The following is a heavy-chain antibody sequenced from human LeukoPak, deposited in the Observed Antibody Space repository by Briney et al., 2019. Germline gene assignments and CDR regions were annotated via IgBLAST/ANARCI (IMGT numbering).Heavy chain of an antibody. CDR1: GFTFSSYA. CDR3: AARDYYDSSGYLDY. Sequence: GGSLRLSCAASGFTFSSYAMSWVRQAPGKGLEWAPAISGSGGSTYYADSVKGRFTISRDNSKNTLYLQMNSLRAEDTAVYYCAARDYYDSSGYLDYWGQGTLVTVSS. CDR2: ISGSGGST. V-gene: IGHV3-23*01. D-gene: IGHD3-22*01. J-gene: IGHJ4*02.